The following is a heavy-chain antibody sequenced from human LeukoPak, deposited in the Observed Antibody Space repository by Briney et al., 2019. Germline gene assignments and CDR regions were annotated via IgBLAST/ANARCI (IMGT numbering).Heavy chain of an antibody. D-gene: IGHD2-15*01. Sequence: KPGGSLRLSCAASGFTFSDYYMSWIRQAPGKGLEWVSYISSSSSYTNYADSVKGRFTISRDNAKNSLYLQMNSLRAEDTAVYYCAGLGYCSGGSCYDLYYFDYWGQGTLATVSS. CDR2: ISSSSSYT. J-gene: IGHJ4*02. V-gene: IGHV3-11*06. CDR1: GFTFSDYY. CDR3: AGLGYCSGGSCYDLYYFDY.